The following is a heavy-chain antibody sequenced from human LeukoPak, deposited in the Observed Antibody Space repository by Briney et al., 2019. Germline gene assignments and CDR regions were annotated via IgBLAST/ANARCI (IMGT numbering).Heavy chain of an antibody. D-gene: IGHD3-9*01. CDR2: INGDGRNI. Sequence: GGSLRLSCVASGFTFSSYWMHWVRQDPRKGLVWVSRINGDGRNINYADSVRGRLTISRDNAKNTLYLQMNTLRVEDTAVYYCTRDLMDYDVSTGLHHYYMDVWGQGTTVTVSS. CDR3: TRDLMDYDVSTGLHHYYMDV. J-gene: IGHJ6*02. CDR1: GFTFSSYW. V-gene: IGHV3-74*01.